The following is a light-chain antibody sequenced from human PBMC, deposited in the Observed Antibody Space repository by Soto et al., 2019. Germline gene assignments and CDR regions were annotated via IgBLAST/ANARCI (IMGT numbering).Light chain of an antibody. CDR2: EVS. CDR3: SSCRGITALV. CDR1: SSDVGGYNF. V-gene: IGLV2-14*03. Sequence: QSALTQPASVSGSPGQSITISCTGTSSDVGGYNFVSWYQQRPGKAPKLMIYEVSNRPSGVSNRFSGSKSGNTASLTISGLQVEYEADYYCSSCRGITALVFGGGTKVTVL. J-gene: IGLJ3*02.